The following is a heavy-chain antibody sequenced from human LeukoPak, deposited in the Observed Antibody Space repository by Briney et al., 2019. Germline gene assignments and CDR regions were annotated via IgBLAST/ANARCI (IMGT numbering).Heavy chain of an antibody. D-gene: IGHD1-26*01. V-gene: IGHV4-59*01. Sequence: ASETLSLTCTVSGGSISSYYWSWVRQAPGKELEWIAYIYYSGRTNYNPSLKSRVTMSIDTSKNYFSLNLSSVTAAATAVYYCASTSGSYVFDYWGQGILFTVSS. CDR3: ASTSGSYVFDY. CDR1: GGSISSYY. J-gene: IGHJ4*02. CDR2: IYYSGRT.